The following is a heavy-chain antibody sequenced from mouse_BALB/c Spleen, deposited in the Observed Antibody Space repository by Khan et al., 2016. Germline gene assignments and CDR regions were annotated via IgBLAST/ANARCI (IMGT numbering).Heavy chain of an antibody. CDR2: IDPFNGGT. D-gene: IGHD1-1*01. V-gene: IGHV1S135*01. Sequence: VQLQQSGPELMKPGASVKISCKASGYSFTSYYMHWVKQSHGKSLEWIGYIDPFNGGTSYNQKFKGKATLTVDKSSSTAYMHLSSLTSEDSAVDSWASSTQSFSSMDYWGQGTSVTVSS. CDR1: GYSFTSYY. J-gene: IGHJ4*01. CDR3: ASSTQSFSSMDY.